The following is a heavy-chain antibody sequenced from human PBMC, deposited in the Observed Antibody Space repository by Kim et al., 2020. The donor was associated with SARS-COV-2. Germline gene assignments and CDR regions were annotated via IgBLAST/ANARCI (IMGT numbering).Heavy chain of an antibody. V-gene: IGHV4-59*13. CDR2: IYYSGST. D-gene: IGHD6-13*01. CDR3: ARESGYSSYIDY. Sequence: SETLSLTCTVSGGSISSYYWCWIRQPPGKGLEWIGYIYYSGSTNYNPSLKSRVTISVDTSKNQFSLKLSSVTAADTAVYYCARESGYSSYIDYWGQGTLVTVSS. J-gene: IGHJ4*02. CDR1: GGSISSYY.